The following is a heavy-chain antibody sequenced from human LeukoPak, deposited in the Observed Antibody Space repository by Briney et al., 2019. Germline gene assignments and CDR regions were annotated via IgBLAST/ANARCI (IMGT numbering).Heavy chain of an antibody. CDR2: IYYSGST. J-gene: IGHJ5*02. CDR1: GGSISSGGYY. CDR3: ARRYYDSSGYYWFDP. V-gene: IGHV4-31*03. Sequence: SETLSLTCTVSGGSISSGGYYWSWIRQHPGKGLEWIGYIYYSGSTYYNPSLKSRVTISVDTSKNQFSLKLSSVTAADTAVYYCARRYYDSSGYYWFDPWGQGTLVTVSS. D-gene: IGHD3-22*01.